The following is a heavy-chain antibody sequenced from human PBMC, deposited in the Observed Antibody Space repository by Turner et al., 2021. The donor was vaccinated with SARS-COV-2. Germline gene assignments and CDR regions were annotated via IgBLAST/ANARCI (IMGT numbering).Heavy chain of an antibody. D-gene: IGHD5-12*01. J-gene: IGHJ4*02. CDR1: GFTFSSSW. V-gene: IGHV3-74*01. Sequence: EVQRVESGGGLVQPGGSLRFSCAASGFTFSSSWRHWFRQAQGKGLVWVSRIKSDGSSTSYADSVKGRFTISRDNAKNTLYLQMNSLRAEDTAVYYCASTRAEYSGYDGTFDYWGQGTLVTVSS. CDR3: ASTRAEYSGYDGTFDY. CDR2: IKSDGSST.